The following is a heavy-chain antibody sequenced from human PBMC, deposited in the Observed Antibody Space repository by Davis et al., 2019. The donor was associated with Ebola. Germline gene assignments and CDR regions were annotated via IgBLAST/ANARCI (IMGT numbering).Heavy chain of an antibody. CDR1: GFTFSDSD. V-gene: IGHV3-73*01. CDR2: IRTKAKSYAT. D-gene: IGHD3-3*01. Sequence: PGGSLRLSCAASGFTFSDSDMHWVRQASGKGLEWIGRIRTKAKSYATTYAASVKGRFTISRDDSKNTAYLQMNSLKTEDTAVYYCTRPKRGGAYHFWSGYQYNWFDPWGQGTLVTVSS. CDR3: TRPKRGGAYHFWSGYQYNWFDP. J-gene: IGHJ5*02.